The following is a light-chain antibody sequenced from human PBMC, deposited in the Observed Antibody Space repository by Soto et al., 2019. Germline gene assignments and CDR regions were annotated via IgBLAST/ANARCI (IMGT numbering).Light chain of an antibody. CDR2: GAS. CDR1: QSVSNN. J-gene: IGKJ1*01. V-gene: IGKV3-15*01. CDR3: QNRHWA. Sequence: EIVMTQSPATLSVSPGERATLSCRASQSVSNNLAWYQQKPGQAPRLLIYGASARATGIPARFSGSGSGTEFTLTISSLQSEDFATYYCQNRHWAFGPGT.